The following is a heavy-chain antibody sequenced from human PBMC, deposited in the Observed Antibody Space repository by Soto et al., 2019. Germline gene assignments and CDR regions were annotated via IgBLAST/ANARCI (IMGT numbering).Heavy chain of an antibody. D-gene: IGHD3-3*01. CDR1: GFTFSSYW. Sequence: GGSLRLSCAASGFTFSSYWMSWVRQAPGKGLEWVANIKQDGSEKYYVDSVKGRFTISRDNAKNSLYLQMNSLRVEDTAVYYCGMFTIFDWEGMDVWGQGTTVTVSS. J-gene: IGHJ6*02. CDR3: GMFTIFDWEGMDV. CDR2: IKQDGSEK. V-gene: IGHV3-7*01.